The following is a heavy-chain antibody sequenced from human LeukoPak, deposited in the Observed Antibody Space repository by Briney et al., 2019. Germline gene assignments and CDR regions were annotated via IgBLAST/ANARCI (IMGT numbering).Heavy chain of an antibody. CDR1: GFTFSSYA. CDR3: AKEASYSSSEYDY. V-gene: IGHV3-30*18. CDR2: ISYDGSNE. D-gene: IGHD6-13*01. Sequence: PGGSLRLSCAASGFTFSSYAMHWVRQAPGKGLEWVAVISYDGSNEYYADSVKGRFTISRDNSRNTLYLQMNSLRAADTAVYYCAKEASYSSSEYDYWGQGTLVTVSS. J-gene: IGHJ4*02.